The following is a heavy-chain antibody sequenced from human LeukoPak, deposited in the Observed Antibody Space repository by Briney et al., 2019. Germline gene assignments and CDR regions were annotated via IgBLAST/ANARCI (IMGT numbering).Heavy chain of an antibody. CDR1: GFTFSTYW. D-gene: IGHD5-24*01. V-gene: IGHV3-7*01. Sequence: GGSLRLSCATSGFTFSTYWMSWVRQAPGKGLEWVANIKQDGSETYYADSVKGRFTIFRDNAKNSLYLQMDSLRVEDTAVYYCANGDGFDYWGRGTLVIVSS. CDR2: IKQDGSET. J-gene: IGHJ4*02. CDR3: ANGDGFDY.